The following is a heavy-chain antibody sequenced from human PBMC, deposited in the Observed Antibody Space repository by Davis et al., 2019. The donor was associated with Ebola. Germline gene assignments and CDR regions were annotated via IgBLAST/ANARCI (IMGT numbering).Heavy chain of an antibody. V-gene: IGHV3-74*01. D-gene: IGHD3-10*01. CDR2: INSDGSST. CDR3: ARVTYYGSGSYYPFGYYYGMDV. J-gene: IGHJ6*02. Sequence: GESLKISCAASGFTFSRYWMHWVRQAPGKGLVWVSRINSDGSSTSYADSVKGRFTISRDNAKNTLYLQMNSLRAEDTAVYYCARVTYYGSGSYYPFGYYYGMDVWGQGTTVTVSS. CDR1: GFTFSRYW.